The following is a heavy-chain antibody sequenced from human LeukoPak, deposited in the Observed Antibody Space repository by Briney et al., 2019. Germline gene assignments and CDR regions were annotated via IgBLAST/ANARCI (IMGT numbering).Heavy chain of an antibody. D-gene: IGHD3-10*01. Sequence: PGGSLRLSCAASGFTVSSNYMSWVRQAPGKGLEWVSVIYSGGSTYYADSVKGRFTISRDNSKNTLYLQMNSLRAEDTAVCYCARGYYGSGSYYKTLGNAFDIWGQGTMVTVSS. CDR1: GFTVSSNY. J-gene: IGHJ3*02. CDR3: ARGYYGSGSYYKTLGNAFDI. V-gene: IGHV3-53*01. CDR2: IYSGGST.